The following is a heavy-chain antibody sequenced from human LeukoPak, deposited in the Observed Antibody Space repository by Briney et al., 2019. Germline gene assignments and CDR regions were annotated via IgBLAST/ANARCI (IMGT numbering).Heavy chain of an antibody. D-gene: IGHD3-22*01. V-gene: IGHV1-2*02. CDR1: GYTFTGYY. J-gene: IGHJ3*02. Sequence: ASVTVSCKTSGYTFTGYYMHWVRQAPGQGLEWMGWINPNSGGTNYAEKFQGRVTMTRDTSISTTYMEMRRLSSDDTAVYYCARDGANYYDSSGYHGGHDAFDIWGQGTMVTVSS. CDR2: INPNSGGT. CDR3: ARDGANYYDSSGYHGGHDAFDI.